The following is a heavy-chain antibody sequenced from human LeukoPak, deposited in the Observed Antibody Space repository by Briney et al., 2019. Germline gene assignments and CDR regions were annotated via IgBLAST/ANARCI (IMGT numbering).Heavy chain of an antibody. Sequence: PGGSLRLSCAASGFNIDDSSMHWVRQAPGKALEWVSGISWNSGSIGYADSVQGRFTISRDNAKNSLYLQMNSLRPEDTALYYCGSGTYYQVDDWGQGTLVTVSS. D-gene: IGHD3-10*01. V-gene: IGHV3-9*01. CDR1: GFNIDDSS. CDR3: GSGTYYQVDD. CDR2: ISWNSGSI. J-gene: IGHJ4*02.